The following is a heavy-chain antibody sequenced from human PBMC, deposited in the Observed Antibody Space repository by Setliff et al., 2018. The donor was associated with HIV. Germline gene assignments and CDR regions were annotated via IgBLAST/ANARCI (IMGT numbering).Heavy chain of an antibody. D-gene: IGHD1-26*01. CDR2: ISTSSPGNT. Sequence: GGSLRLSCAASGFTFSSYPMTWVRQAPGKGLEWVSAISTSSPGNTYYADSVRGRFTISRDNSKNTLYLQMNSLRVEDTAVYYCARGSFPSSGSYLFDYWGQGTLVTVSS. CDR1: GFTFSSYP. J-gene: IGHJ4*02. CDR3: ARGSFPSSGSYLFDY. V-gene: IGHV3-23*01.